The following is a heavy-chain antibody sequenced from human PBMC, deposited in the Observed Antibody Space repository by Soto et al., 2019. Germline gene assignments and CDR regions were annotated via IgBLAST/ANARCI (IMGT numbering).Heavy chain of an antibody. CDR2: IYWDDGK. CDR1: GFSLTTSGVR. Sequence: QITLKESGPTLVKPTQTLTLTCTFSGFSLTTSGVRVGWIRQPPGKALEWLVHIYWDDGKRYRPSLKTRLSITKNTSKTQVVLTMTDMDPVDTATYYCAVHLRRNYDYWGQGTLVTVSS. V-gene: IGHV2-5*02. J-gene: IGHJ4*02. D-gene: IGHD3-3*02. CDR3: AVHLRRNYDY.